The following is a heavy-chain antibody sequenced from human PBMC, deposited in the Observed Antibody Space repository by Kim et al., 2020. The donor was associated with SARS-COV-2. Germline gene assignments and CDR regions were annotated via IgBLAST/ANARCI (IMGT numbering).Heavy chain of an antibody. CDR2: IHHSGST. CDR3: AGDGGGLGQRLIRRFGIDV. V-gene: IGHV4-4*02. D-gene: IGHD6-25*01. Sequence: SETLSLTCAVSGGSITGSNWWSWVRQPPGKGLEWIGEIHHSGSTNYNPSLKSRVTISVDKSKNQFSLNLNSLTAADTAVYYCAGDGGGLGQRLIRRFGIDVWGQGTTVIVSS. CDR1: GGSITGSNW. J-gene: IGHJ6*02.